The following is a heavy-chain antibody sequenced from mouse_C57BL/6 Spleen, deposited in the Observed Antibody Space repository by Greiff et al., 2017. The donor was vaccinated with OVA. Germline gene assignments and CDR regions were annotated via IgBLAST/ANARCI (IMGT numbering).Heavy chain of an antibody. CDR2: IRSKSNNYAT. CDR3: VRPDLYYCYDEGAMDY. J-gene: IGHJ4*01. CDR1: GFSFNTYA. D-gene: IGHD2-2*01. V-gene: IGHV10-1*01. Sequence: EVQLVESGGGLVQPKGSLKLSCAASGFSFNTYAMNWVRQAPGKGLEWVARIRSKSNNYATYYADSVKDRFTISRDDSESMLYLQMNNLKTEDTAMYYCVRPDLYYCYDEGAMDYWGQGTSVTVSS.